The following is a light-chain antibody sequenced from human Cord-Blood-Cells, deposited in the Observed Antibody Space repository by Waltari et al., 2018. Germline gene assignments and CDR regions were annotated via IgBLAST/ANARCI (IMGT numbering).Light chain of an antibody. CDR3: QQYDNLPT. CDR1: QDISNY. CDR2: DAS. J-gene: IGKJ4*01. Sequence: DIHITKSPSSLSASVVDRVTITCQASQDISNYLNLYQQKPGKVPKLLIYDASNLETGVPSRFSGSGSGTDFTFTISSLQPEDIATYYCQQYDNLPTFGGGTKVEIK. V-gene: IGKV1-33*01.